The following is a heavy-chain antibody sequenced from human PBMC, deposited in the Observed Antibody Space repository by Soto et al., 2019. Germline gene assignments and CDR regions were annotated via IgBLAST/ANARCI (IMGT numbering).Heavy chain of an antibody. Sequence: QVQLVQSGAEVKKPGSSVKVSCKASGGTFSSYAISWVRQAPGQGLEWMGGIIPIFGTANYAQKFQGRVTITADESTSTAYMELSSLRSDDTAVYYCARDLAMVVYYDYGMDVWGQGTTVTVSS. CDR1: GGTFSSYA. D-gene: IGHD3-10*01. CDR2: IIPIFGTA. CDR3: ARDLAMVVYYDYGMDV. J-gene: IGHJ6*02. V-gene: IGHV1-69*01.